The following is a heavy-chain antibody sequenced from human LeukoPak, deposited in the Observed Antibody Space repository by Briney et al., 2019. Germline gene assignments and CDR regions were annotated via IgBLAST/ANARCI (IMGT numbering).Heavy chain of an antibody. Sequence: PSETLSLTCTVSGASISNRADYWLWIRQPPGEGLECIGTVHYSGSTFYNPSLKSRVNLSVDTSKNPFSLQLSSVTAADTAVYYCARLFFVIDTWGQGTLVTVSS. CDR1: GASISNRADY. CDR3: ARLFFVIDT. D-gene: IGHD3-3*01. J-gene: IGHJ5*02. CDR2: VHYSGST. V-gene: IGHV4-39*02.